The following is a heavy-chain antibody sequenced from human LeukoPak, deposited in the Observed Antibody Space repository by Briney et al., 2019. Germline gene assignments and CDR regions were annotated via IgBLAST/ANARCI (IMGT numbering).Heavy chain of an antibody. Sequence: GESLKISCKGSGYSFTSYWISWVRQMPGKGLEWMGRIDPSDSYTNYSPSFQGHVTISADMSISTAYLQWSSLKASDTAMYYCARLMEQLVTDSSGSYYYYYGMDVWGKGTTVTVSS. CDR1: GYSFTSYW. J-gene: IGHJ6*04. V-gene: IGHV5-10-1*01. CDR2: IDPSDSYT. D-gene: IGHD6-19*01. CDR3: ARLMEQLVTDSSGSYYYYYGMDV.